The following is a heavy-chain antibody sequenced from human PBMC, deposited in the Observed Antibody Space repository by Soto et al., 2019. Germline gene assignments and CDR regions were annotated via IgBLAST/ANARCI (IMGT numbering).Heavy chain of an antibody. Sequence: SETLSLTCTASGGSISSSSYYWGWIRQPPGKGLEWIGSIYYSGSTYYNPSLKSRVTISVDTSKNQFSLQLSSVTAADTAVYYCATTYYFGSGSAYWGQGTLVTVSS. V-gene: IGHV4-39*01. J-gene: IGHJ4*02. CDR2: IYYSGST. CDR3: ATTYYFGSGSAY. D-gene: IGHD3-10*01. CDR1: GGSISSSSYY.